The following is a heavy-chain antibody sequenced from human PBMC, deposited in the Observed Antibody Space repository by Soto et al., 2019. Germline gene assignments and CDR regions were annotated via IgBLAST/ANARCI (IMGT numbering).Heavy chain of an antibody. CDR1: GGSISSSSYY. CDR2: IYYSGST. V-gene: IGHV4-39*01. J-gene: IGHJ5*02. D-gene: IGHD2-15*01. CDR3: ARLSRYCSGGSCYSSWFDP. Sequence: QLQLQESGPGLVKPSETLSLTCTVSGGSISSSSYYWGWIRQPPGKGLEWIGSIYYSGSTYYNPSLKSRVTISVDTSKNQFSLKLSSVTAADTAVYYCARLSRYCSGGSCYSSWFDPWCQGTLVTVSS.